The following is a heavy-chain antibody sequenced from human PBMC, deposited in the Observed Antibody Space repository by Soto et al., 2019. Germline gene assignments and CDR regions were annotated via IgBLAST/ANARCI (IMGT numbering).Heavy chain of an antibody. V-gene: IGHV3-64*01. D-gene: IGHD1-7*01. CDR2: ISSNGGTT. J-gene: IGHJ4*02. CDR1: GFTFSSYD. CDR3: VRRVSGNYDY. Sequence: EVQLAESGGGMVQPGGSLRLSFVASGFTFSSYDMNGVRQAQGKGLEYVSSISSNGGTTYYGNSVKGRFTISRDNSKNTLYLQMGSLRAEDMAVYYCVRRVSGNYDYWGQGTLVTVSS.